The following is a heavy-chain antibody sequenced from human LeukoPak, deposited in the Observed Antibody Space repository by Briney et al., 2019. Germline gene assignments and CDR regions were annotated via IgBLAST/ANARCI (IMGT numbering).Heavy chain of an antibody. D-gene: IGHD2-2*03. CDR3: ANGLGYCSSTSCRGGAFDI. Sequence: PGRSLRLSCAASGFTFSSYGMHWVRQAPGKGLEWVAVISYDGSNKYYADSVKGRFTISRDNSKNTLYLQMNSLRAEDRAVYYCANGLGYCSSTSCRGGAFDIWGQGTMVTVSS. V-gene: IGHV3-30*18. CDR1: GFTFSSYG. CDR2: ISYDGSNK. J-gene: IGHJ3*02.